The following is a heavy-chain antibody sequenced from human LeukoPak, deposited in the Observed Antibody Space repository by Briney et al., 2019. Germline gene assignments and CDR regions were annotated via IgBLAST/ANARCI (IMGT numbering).Heavy chain of an antibody. CDR2: ISYDGSNK. Sequence: GGSLRLSCAASGFTFSSYAMHWVRQAPGKGLEWVAVISYDGSNKYYADSVKGRFTISRDNSKNTLYLQMNSLRAEDTAVYYCARDKGRGGSAAGNWGQGTLVTVSS. CDR1: GFTFSSYA. J-gene: IGHJ4*02. CDR3: ARDKGRGGSAAGN. V-gene: IGHV3-30*04. D-gene: IGHD6-13*01.